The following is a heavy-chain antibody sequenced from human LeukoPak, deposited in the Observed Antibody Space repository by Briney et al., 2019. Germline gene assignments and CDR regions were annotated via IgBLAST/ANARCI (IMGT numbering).Heavy chain of an antibody. D-gene: IGHD3-9*01. Sequence: ASVKVSCKALGYTFTDHYFHWLRQAPGQGLEWMGWIHPGRGDTNYAQKFQGRVSLTRDTSISTAYMEVSRLRSDDAAVYYCAREYYDILTGSLDYWGQGTLVTVSS. CDR1: GYTFTDHY. CDR2: IHPGRGDT. CDR3: AREYYDILTGSLDY. V-gene: IGHV1-2*02. J-gene: IGHJ4*02.